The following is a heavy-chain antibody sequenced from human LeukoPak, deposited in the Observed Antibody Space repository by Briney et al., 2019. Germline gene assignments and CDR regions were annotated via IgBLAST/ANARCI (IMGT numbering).Heavy chain of an antibody. CDR2: IYHTGDS. V-gene: IGHV4-59*08. CDR3: ARHAFASPLDI. CDR1: DVSISDYY. D-gene: IGHD2-21*01. Sequence: SETLSLTCAVSDVSISDYYWSWIRQPPGKGLEWIGYIYHTGDSNQNPSLKGRVTVTLNTPKNQVSLKVTSMTAADTAVYYCARHAFASPLDIWGQGTVVTVSS. J-gene: IGHJ4*02.